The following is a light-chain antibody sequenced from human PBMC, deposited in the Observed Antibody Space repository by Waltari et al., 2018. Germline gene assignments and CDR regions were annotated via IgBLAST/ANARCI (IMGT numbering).Light chain of an antibody. CDR3: QEYNGHLHT. V-gene: IGKV1-5*03. CDR2: KAS. CDR1: QSISRW. Sequence: DIQMTQSPSTLSASVGDTVTITCRASQSISRWLAWYKQKPGRAPNLLIYKASNLESGVPSRFSGSGSGTEFTLTISSLQPDDVATYYCQEYNGHLHTFGQGTKLEI. J-gene: IGKJ2*01.